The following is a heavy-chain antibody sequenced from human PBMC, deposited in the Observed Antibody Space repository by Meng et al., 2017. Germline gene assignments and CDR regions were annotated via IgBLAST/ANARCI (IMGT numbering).Heavy chain of an antibody. CDR2: ISGDGSIT. D-gene: IGHD1-1*01. CDR3: LDEAPRSDY. Sequence: EWQLVESGGGLVQPGGSLRLSCAASGFTFNNYWMHWVRQVPGKGLVWVSRISGDGSITNYADSVKGRFTISRDNAKNTLYLQMNSLSPEDTAVYYCLDEAPRSDYWGQGSLVTGSS. J-gene: IGHJ4*02. CDR1: GFTFNNYW. V-gene: IGHV3-74*01.